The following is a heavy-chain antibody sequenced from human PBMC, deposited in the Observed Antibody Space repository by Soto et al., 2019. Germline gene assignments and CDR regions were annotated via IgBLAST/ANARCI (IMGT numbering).Heavy chain of an antibody. D-gene: IGHD2-21*02. CDR3: ARVPVVMTAIQGAYFDQ. Sequence: EVRLVESGGGLVQPGGSLRLSCAASGFTFSDHYMDWVRQAPGKGLEWVGRIRNKANNYITHYGASVKGRITISRDDSKNSLYLQMNSLNTGDTAVYFYARVPVVMTAIQGAYFDQWGQGTLVTVSS. CDR1: GFTFSDHY. J-gene: IGHJ4*02. V-gene: IGHV3-72*01. CDR2: IRNKANNYIT.